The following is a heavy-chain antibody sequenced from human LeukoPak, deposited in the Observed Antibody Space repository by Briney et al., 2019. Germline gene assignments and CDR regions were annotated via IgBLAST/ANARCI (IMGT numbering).Heavy chain of an antibody. D-gene: IGHD3-22*01. CDR2: IWYDGSNK. J-gene: IGHJ4*02. V-gene: IGHV3-33*01. CDR3: ATGPHTYYYDSSGYYNFDY. CDR1: GFTFSSYG. Sequence: GGSLRLSCAAYGFTFSSYGMHWVRQAPGKGLEWVAVIWYDGSNKYYADSVKGRFTISRDNSKNTLYLQMNSLRAEDTAVYYCATGPHTYYYDSSGYYNFDYWGQGTLVTVSS.